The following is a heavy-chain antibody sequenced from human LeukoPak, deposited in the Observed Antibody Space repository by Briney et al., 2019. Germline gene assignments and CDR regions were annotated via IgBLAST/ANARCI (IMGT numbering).Heavy chain of an antibody. Sequence: GRSLRLSCAASGFTFSSYAMHWVRQAPGKGLEWVAVISYDGSNKYYADSVKGRFTISRDNSKNTLYLQMNSLRAEDTAVYYCARDRRDIVVVVAATYRYYGMDVCGKGTTVTVSS. CDR1: GFTFSSYA. CDR2: ISYDGSNK. D-gene: IGHD2-15*01. J-gene: IGHJ6*04. V-gene: IGHV3-30*04. CDR3: ARDRRDIVVVVAATYRYYGMDV.